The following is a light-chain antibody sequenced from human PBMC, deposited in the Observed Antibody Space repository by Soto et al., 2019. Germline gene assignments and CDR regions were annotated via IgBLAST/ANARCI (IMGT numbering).Light chain of an antibody. Sequence: EIVMTQSPATLSLSPGERATLSCRASQTIDNTLAWYQRKPGQAPRLLIYDASTRATGIPDRFSGSGSGTDFSLTIRGLKPEDFAVYYCQQYRMSPNTFGQGTRLEIK. CDR3: QQYRMSPNT. V-gene: IGKV3-20*01. J-gene: IGKJ5*01. CDR1: QTIDNT. CDR2: DAS.